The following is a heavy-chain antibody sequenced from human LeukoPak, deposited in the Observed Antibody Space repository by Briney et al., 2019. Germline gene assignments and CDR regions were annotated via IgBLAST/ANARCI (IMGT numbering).Heavy chain of an antibody. D-gene: IGHD2-2*01. V-gene: IGHV3-21*01. CDR1: GFTFDDYA. Sequence: GGSLRLSCAASGFTFDDYAMHWVRQAPGKGLEWVSSISSSSSYIYYADSVKGRFTISRDNAKNSLYLQMNSLRAEDTAVYYCATYCSSTSCPDYWGQGTLVTVSS. CDR3: ATYCSSTSCPDY. CDR2: ISSSSSYI. J-gene: IGHJ4*02.